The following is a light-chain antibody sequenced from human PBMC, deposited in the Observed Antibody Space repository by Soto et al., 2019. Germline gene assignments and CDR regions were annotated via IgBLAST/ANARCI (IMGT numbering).Light chain of an antibody. CDR1: QSVSSSY. J-gene: IGKJ5*01. Sequence: IEVTHTRCTQCLSGGESTTLCCRASQSVSSSYLAWYQQKPGQAPRLLIYGASSRATGIPDRFSGGGCGTDFSLTFGRLVPADLAVCYWQVYGRSLITFAGGTRLEIK. CDR3: QVYGRSLIT. V-gene: IGKV3-20*01. CDR2: GAS.